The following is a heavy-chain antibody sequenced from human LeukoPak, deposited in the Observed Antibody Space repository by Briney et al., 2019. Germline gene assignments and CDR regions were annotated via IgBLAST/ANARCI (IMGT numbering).Heavy chain of an antibody. CDR1: GFTFSNYV. CDR2: ISSRGGSS. V-gene: IGHV3-23*01. D-gene: IGHD4-11*01. Sequence: GGSLRLSCAASGFTFSNYVMNWVRHAPGRGLEWVSAISSRGGSSYYADSVKGRFTFSRDNSKNTLYLQMNSLRAEDTAVYYCAKGEMTTATPFDYWGQGTLVTVSS. CDR3: AKGEMTTATPFDY. J-gene: IGHJ4*02.